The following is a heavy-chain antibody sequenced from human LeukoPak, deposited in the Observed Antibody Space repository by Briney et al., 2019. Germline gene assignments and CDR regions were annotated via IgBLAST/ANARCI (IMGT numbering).Heavy chain of an antibody. J-gene: IGHJ4*02. Sequence: GGSLRLSCAASGFTFSNYAMTWVRQAPGKGLEWVSSISASGGSTHYADSVKGRFTISRDTSKNPVYLQMNSLRAEDTAVYYCAKDRPLNWGYHFDYWGQGTLVTVSS. CDR3: AKDRPLNWGYHFDY. D-gene: IGHD7-27*01. V-gene: IGHV3-23*01. CDR2: ISASGGST. CDR1: GFTFSNYA.